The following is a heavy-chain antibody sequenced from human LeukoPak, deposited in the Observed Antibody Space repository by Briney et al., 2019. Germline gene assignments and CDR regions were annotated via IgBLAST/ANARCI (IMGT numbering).Heavy chain of an antibody. CDR2: INHSGST. V-gene: IGHV4-34*01. D-gene: IGHD2-21*02. Sequence: SETLSLTCAVYGGSFSGYYWSWIRQPPGKGLEWIGEINHSGSTNYNPSLKRRVTISVDTSKNQFSLKLSSVTAADTAVYYCASGVTAKLDYWGQGTLVTVSS. CDR3: ASGVTAKLDY. J-gene: IGHJ4*02. CDR1: GGSFSGYY.